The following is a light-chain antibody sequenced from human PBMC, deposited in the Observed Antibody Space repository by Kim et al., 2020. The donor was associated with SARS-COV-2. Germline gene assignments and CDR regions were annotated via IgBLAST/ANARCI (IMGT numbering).Light chain of an antibody. J-gene: IGKJ5*01. CDR1: QTVNNRY. CDR3: QQYDSLPVT. V-gene: IGKV3D-20*01. CDR2: EES. Sequence: APVDRATLSCGASQTVNNRYLAWYQQRPAMAPRLMIYEESRRAAGIPDRCSGSGSGTDFTLTISRLEPEDFAVYYCQQYDSLPVTFGQGTRLEIK.